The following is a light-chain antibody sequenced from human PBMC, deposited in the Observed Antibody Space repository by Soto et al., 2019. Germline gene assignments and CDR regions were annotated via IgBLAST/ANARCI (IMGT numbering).Light chain of an antibody. CDR3: QQYGMSPPFT. J-gene: IGKJ2*01. CDR1: QYVDSTS. CDR2: GAS. V-gene: IGKV3-20*01. Sequence: EIVLTQSPAILSLSPGDRASLSCRASQYVDSTSLVWYQHRPGQAPRLLIFGASMRAPGIPDRFSGSGSGTNFTLTISRLEPEDCAVYFCQQYGMSPPFTFGQGTKLEIK.